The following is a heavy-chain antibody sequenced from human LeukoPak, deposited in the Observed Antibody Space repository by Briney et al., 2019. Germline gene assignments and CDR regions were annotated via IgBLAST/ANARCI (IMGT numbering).Heavy chain of an antibody. Sequence: PGGSLRLSCAASGFTFSSYSMNWVRQAPGKGLEWLSSISSSSSYIYYADSVKGRFTISRDNAKNSLYLQMNSLRAEDTAVYYCAREPSVAGTNWFDPWGQGTLVTVSS. J-gene: IGHJ5*02. CDR3: AREPSVAGTNWFDP. CDR1: GFTFSSYS. D-gene: IGHD6-19*01. V-gene: IGHV3-21*01. CDR2: ISSSSSYI.